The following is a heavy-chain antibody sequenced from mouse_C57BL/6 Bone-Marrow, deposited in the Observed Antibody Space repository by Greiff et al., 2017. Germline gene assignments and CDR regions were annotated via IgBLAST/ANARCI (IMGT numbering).Heavy chain of an antibody. V-gene: IGHV1-81*01. Sequence: QVQLKQSGAELARPGASVKLSCKASGYTFTSYGISWVKQRTGQGLEWIGEIYPRSGNTYYNEKFKGKATLTADKSSSTAYMELRSLTSEDSAVYFCARGGGYYGYAMDYWGQGTSVTVSS. CDR1: GYTFTSYG. CDR2: IYPRSGNT. CDR3: ARGGGYYGYAMDY. J-gene: IGHJ4*01. D-gene: IGHD1-1*01.